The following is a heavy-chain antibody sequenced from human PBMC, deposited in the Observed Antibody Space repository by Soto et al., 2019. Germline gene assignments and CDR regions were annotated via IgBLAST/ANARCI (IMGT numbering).Heavy chain of an antibody. CDR1: GYTFTAYD. Sequence: ASVKVSCKASGYTFTAYDINWVRQATGQGLEWMGWMNPSSANTTYTQKFQGRVTMTRDTSIGTAYLELSSLTSEDTAVYYCVRGRRSGFRFDPWGQGTLVTVSS. D-gene: IGHD3-10*01. J-gene: IGHJ5*02. CDR2: MNPSSANT. V-gene: IGHV1-8*01. CDR3: VRGRRSGFRFDP.